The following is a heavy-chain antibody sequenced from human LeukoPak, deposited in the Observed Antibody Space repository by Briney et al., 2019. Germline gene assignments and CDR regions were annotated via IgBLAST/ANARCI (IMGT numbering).Heavy chain of an antibody. CDR2: IIPIFGTA. CDR1: GGTFSSYA. J-gene: IGHJ6*02. Sequence: GSSVKVSCKASGGTFSSYAISWVRQAPGQGLEWMGGIIPIFGTANYAQKFQGRVTITADESTSTAYMELSSLRSEDTAVYYCATPDILTEAHRKKYGMDVWGQGTTVTVSS. D-gene: IGHD3-9*01. CDR3: ATPDILTEAHRKKYGMDV. V-gene: IGHV1-69*01.